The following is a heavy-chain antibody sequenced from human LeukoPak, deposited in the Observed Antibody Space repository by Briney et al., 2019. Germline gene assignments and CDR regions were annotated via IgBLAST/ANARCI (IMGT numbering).Heavy chain of an antibody. CDR2: INWNGGST. V-gene: IGHV3-20*04. CDR1: GFTFSSYE. CDR3: ARVRGSGSYYVSYFDY. J-gene: IGHJ4*02. Sequence: GGSLRLSCAASGFTFSSYEMNWVRQAPGKGLEWVSGINWNGGSTGYADSVKGRFTISRDNAKNSLYLQMNSLRAEDTALYYCARVRGSGSYYVSYFDYWGQGTLVTVSS. D-gene: IGHD1-26*01.